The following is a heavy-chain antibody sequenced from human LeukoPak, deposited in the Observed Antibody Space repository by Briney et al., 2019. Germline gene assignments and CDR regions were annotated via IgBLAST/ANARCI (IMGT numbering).Heavy chain of an antibody. J-gene: IGHJ4*02. CDR2: IDPSDSYT. D-gene: IGHD5-12*01. CDR3: ARHISGYSGYAHNFDY. CDR1: GYSFTSYW. V-gene: IGHV5-10-1*01. Sequence: GESLRISRKGSGYSFTSYWISWVRQMPGKGLEWMGRIDPSDSYTNYSPSFQGHVTISAGKSISTAYLQWSSLKASDTAMYYCARHISGYSGYAHNFDYWGQGTLVTVSS.